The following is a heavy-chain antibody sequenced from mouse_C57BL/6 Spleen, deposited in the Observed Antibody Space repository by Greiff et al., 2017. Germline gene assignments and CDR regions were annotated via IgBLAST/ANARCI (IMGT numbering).Heavy chain of an antibody. V-gene: IGHV1-82*01. D-gene: IGHD4-1*01. CDR3: ARRWDAGSDY. CDR1: GYAFSCSW. CDR2: TYPGDGDT. Sequence: QVQLKESGPELVKPGASVKISCKASGYAFSCSWMNWVKQRPGKGLEWIGRTYPGDGDTNYNGKFKGKATLTADKSSSTAYMQLSSLTSEDSAVYFCARRWDAGSDYWGQGTTLTVSS. J-gene: IGHJ2*01.